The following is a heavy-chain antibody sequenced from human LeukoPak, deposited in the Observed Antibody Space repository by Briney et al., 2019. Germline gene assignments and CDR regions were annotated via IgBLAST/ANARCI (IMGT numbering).Heavy chain of an antibody. V-gene: IGHV3-23*01. Sequence: PGGSLRLSCAVSGFTFSSYDMSWVRQAPGKGLDWVSTISGTGGRTYYADSVKGRFTISRDNSKNTLFLQMTSLRAEDTAVYYCAKIPYGGSRGPLDYWGQGTLLTVSS. CDR2: ISGTGGRT. D-gene: IGHD1-26*01. CDR3: AKIPYGGSRGPLDY. CDR1: GFTFSSYD. J-gene: IGHJ4*02.